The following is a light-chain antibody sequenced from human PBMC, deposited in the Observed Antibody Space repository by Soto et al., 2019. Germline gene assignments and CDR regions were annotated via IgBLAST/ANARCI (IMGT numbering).Light chain of an antibody. Sequence: QSALTQPASVSVSPGQSITISCTGTSSDVGGYNYVSWYQQHPGKAPKLMIYEVSNRPSGVSNRFSGSKSGNTASLTISGLQAEDEADYYCSSYTSSSTSRVFGGGTKVTVL. J-gene: IGLJ2*01. CDR2: EVS. V-gene: IGLV2-14*01. CDR1: SSDVGGYNY. CDR3: SSYTSSSTSRV.